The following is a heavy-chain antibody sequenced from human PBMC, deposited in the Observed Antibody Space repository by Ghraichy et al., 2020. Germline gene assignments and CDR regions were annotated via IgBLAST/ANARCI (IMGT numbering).Heavy chain of an antibody. CDR3: TTDRVGSTGPQFDH. D-gene: IGHD1-26*01. CDR1: GFTFDNAW. Sequence: GGSLRLSCAASGFTFDNAWMSWVRQAPGKGLEWVGRIKSKADGGATDYAASVKGRFTISRDDSKNTLFLQMSSLKSEDTAVYYCTTDRVGSTGPQFDHWGQGTLVTVSS. CDR2: IKSKADGGAT. J-gene: IGHJ4*02. V-gene: IGHV3-15*01.